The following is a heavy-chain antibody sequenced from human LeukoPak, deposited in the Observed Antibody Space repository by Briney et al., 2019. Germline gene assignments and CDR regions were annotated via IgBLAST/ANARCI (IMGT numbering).Heavy chain of an antibody. CDR2: IRYDGSNK. CDR1: GFTFSSYG. Sequence: PGGSLRLSCAASGFTFSSYGMNWVRQAPGKGLEWVAFIRYDGSNKYYADSVKGRFTISRDNSKNTLYLQMNSLRAEDTAVYYCAKDRTIIDCWSGLDYWGQGTLVTVSS. CDR3: AKDRTIIDCWSGLDY. V-gene: IGHV3-30*02. D-gene: IGHD3-3*01. J-gene: IGHJ4*02.